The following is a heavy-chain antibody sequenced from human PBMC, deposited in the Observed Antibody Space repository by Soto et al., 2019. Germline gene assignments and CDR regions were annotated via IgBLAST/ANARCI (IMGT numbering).Heavy chain of an antibody. CDR3: ARNPGSSTSWWRDGWFDP. J-gene: IGHJ5*02. D-gene: IGHD2-2*01. V-gene: IGHV1-8*01. CDR2: MNPNSGNT. Sequence: ASVKVSCKASGYTFTSYDINWVRQATGQGLEWMGWMNPNSGNTGYAQKFQGRVTMTRNTSISTAYMELSSLRAEDTAVYYCARNPGSSTSWWRDGWFDPWGQGTLVTVSS. CDR1: GYTFTSYD.